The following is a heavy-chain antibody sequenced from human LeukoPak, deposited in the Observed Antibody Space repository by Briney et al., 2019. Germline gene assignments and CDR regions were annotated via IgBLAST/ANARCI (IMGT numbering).Heavy chain of an antibody. J-gene: IGHJ4*02. CDR1: GHTFTGYY. V-gene: IGHV1-2*02. CDR3: AREVVVVPAASYYFDY. D-gene: IGHD2-2*01. Sequence: ASVKVSCKASGHTFTGYYMHWVRQAPGQGLEWMGWINPNSGGTNYAQKFQGRVTMTRDTSISTAYMELSRLRSDDTAVYYCAREVVVVPAASYYFDYWGQGTLVTVSS. CDR2: INPNSGGT.